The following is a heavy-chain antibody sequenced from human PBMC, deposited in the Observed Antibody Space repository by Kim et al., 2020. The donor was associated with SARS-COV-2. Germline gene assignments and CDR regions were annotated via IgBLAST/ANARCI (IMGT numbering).Heavy chain of an antibody. J-gene: IGHJ4*02. CDR3: AKTVAGRGDYFDY. V-gene: IGHV3-43*01. CDR2: ISWDGGST. CDR1: GFTFDDYT. D-gene: IGHD6-19*01. Sequence: GGSLRLSCAASGFTFDDYTMHWVRQAPGKGLEWVSLISWDGGSTYYADSVKGRFTISRDNSKNSLYLQMNSLRTEDTALYYCAKTVAGRGDYFDYWGQGTLVTVSS.